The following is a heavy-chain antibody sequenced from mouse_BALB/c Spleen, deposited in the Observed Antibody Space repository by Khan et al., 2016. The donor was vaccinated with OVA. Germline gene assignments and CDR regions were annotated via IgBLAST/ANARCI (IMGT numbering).Heavy chain of an antibody. D-gene: IGHD1-2*01. V-gene: IGHV5-6*01. Sequence: EVQRVESGGDLVKTGGSLKLSCAASGFTFSTYGMSWVRQTPDKRLEWVATISNGGSYTYFPDSVKGRLTISRDNAKNTLYLQMSSLKSEDTAMYYCARHRFTTPTAWFAYWGQGTLVTVFA. J-gene: IGHJ3*01. CDR1: GFTFSTYG. CDR3: ARHRFTTPTAWFAY. CDR2: ISNGGSYT.